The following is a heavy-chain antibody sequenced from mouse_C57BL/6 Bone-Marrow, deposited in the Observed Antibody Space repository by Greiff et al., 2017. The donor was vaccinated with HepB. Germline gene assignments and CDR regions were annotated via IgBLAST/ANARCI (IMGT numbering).Heavy chain of an antibody. D-gene: IGHD1-1*01. CDR3: ARGYYGSSYDYAMDY. Sequence: DVMLVESGGGLVQSGRSLRLSCATSGFTFSDFYMEWVRQAPGKGLEWIAASRNKANDYTTEYSASVKGRFIVSRDTSQSILYLQMNALRAEDTAIYYCARGYYGSSYDYAMDYWGQGTSVTVSS. CDR1: GFTFSDFY. V-gene: IGHV7-1*01. CDR2: SRNKANDYTT. J-gene: IGHJ4*01.